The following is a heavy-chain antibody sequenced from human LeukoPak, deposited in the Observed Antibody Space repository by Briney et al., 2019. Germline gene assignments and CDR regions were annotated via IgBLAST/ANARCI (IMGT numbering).Heavy chain of an antibody. J-gene: IGHJ6*02. V-gene: IGHV3-74*01. Sequence: PGGSLRLSCAASGFTFSSYWMHWVRQAPGKGLVWVSRINSDGSSTCYADSVKGRFTISRDNAKNTLYLQMNSLRAEDTAVYYCARVRTRYYGMDVWGQGTTVTVSS. CDR2: INSDGSST. CDR1: GFTFSSYW. CDR3: ARVRTRYYGMDV. D-gene: IGHD1-14*01.